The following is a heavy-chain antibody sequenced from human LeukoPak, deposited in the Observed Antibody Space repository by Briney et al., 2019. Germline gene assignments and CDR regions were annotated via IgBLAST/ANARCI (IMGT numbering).Heavy chain of an antibody. D-gene: IGHD6-19*01. CDR2: VYYSGST. V-gene: IGHV4-59*12. Sequence: SETLSLTCTVSGDSISSYYWSWIRQPPGKGLEWIGYVYYSGSTNYNPSLKSRVTISVDTSKNQFSLKLSSVTAADTAVYYCARGPPQWLVPRSRFDYWGQGTLVTVSS. J-gene: IGHJ4*02. CDR1: GDSISSYY. CDR3: ARGPPQWLVPRSRFDY.